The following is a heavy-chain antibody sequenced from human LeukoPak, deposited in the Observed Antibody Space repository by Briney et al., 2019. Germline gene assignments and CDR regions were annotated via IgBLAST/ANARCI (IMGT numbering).Heavy chain of an antibody. CDR1: DYTLPGYG. CDR2: ISAYNDNT. CDR3: ARARYLTGSRDDAFDI. Sequence: ASVKVSFKASDYTLPGYGISWVRQAPGQGLEWMAWISAYNDNTDYAQRLQGRVTMTTDTSTSTAYMELRSLRSDDTAVYYCARARYLTGSRDDAFDIWGEGTVVSVSS. D-gene: IGHD1-26*01. J-gene: IGHJ3*02. V-gene: IGHV1-18*01.